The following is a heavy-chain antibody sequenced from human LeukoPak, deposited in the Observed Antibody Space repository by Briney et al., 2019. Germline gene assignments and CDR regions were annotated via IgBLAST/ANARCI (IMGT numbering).Heavy chain of an antibody. V-gene: IGHV3-23*01. Sequence: KAGGSLRLSCAASGFTFSTYAMRWVREAPGKLLDCVSLIGGSDGRTCYADSVKGRFTISRDNSKNTLYLEMNSLRAEDTAVYYCAKDSSSYDWGYMDVWGKGTTVTISS. CDR1: GFTFSTYA. CDR2: IGGSDGRT. J-gene: IGHJ6*03. CDR3: AKDSSSYDWGYMDV. D-gene: IGHD3-22*01.